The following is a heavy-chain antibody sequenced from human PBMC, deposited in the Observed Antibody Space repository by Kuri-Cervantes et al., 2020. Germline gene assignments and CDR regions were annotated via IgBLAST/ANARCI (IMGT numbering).Heavy chain of an antibody. V-gene: IGHV4-59*10. Sequence: SQTLSLTCAVYGGSFSGYYWSWIRQPAGKGLEWIGRIYTSGSTNYNPSLKSRVTISVDTSKNQFSLKLSPVTAADTAVYYCARQRGSPSFDYWGQGTLVTVSS. CDR2: IYTSGST. D-gene: IGHD1-1*01. CDR3: ARQRGSPSFDY. J-gene: IGHJ4*02. CDR1: GGSFSGYY.